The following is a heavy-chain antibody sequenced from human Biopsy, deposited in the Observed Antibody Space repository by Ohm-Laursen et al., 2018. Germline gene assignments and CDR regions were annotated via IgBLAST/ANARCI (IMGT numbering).Heavy chain of an antibody. CDR1: GVSINGGRYY. Sequence: SDTLSLTCTVSGVSINGGRYYWAWLRQPPGKGLEWIGSIYNSETTFYNPSLKSRVAISVDTSTNQFSLKVSSVTAADTALYYCARHPTGFWFDPWGHGTLVTVSS. CDR3: ARHPTGFWFDP. V-gene: IGHV4-39*01. CDR2: IYNSETT. J-gene: IGHJ5*02.